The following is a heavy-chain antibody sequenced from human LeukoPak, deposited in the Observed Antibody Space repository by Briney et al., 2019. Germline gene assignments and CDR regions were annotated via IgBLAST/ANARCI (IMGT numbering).Heavy chain of an antibody. CDR3: ARPHGYNIRDAFDP. Sequence: GESLQISYKGSGYSFTSYWIGWVRQMPGKGLEWMGIIYPGDSDTRYSPSFQGQVTISADKSISTVYLQWSSLKASDTAMYYCARPHGYNIRDAFDPWGQGTLVTVSS. J-gene: IGHJ5*02. CDR2: IYPGDSDT. V-gene: IGHV5-51*01. CDR1: GYSFTSYW. D-gene: IGHD6-13*01.